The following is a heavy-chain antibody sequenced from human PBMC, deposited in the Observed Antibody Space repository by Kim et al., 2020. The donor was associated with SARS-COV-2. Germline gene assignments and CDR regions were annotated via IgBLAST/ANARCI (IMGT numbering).Heavy chain of an antibody. V-gene: IGHV1-46*01. CDR2: INPSGGST. D-gene: IGHD3-10*01. J-gene: IGHJ6*02. Sequence: ASVKVSCKASGYTFTSYYMHWVRQAPGQGLEWMGIINPSGGSTSYAQKFQGRVTMTRDTSTSTVYMELSSLRSEDTAVYYCARGGVRGSGSYYNYGMDVWGQGTTVTVSS. CDR3: ARGGVRGSGSYYNYGMDV. CDR1: GYTFTSYY.